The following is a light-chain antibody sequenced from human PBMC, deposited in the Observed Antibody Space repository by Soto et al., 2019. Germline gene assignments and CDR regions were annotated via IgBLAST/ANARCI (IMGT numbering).Light chain of an antibody. J-gene: IGKJ2*01. CDR1: QYVDSTS. V-gene: IGKV3-20*01. CDR2: GAS. Sequence: EIVLTQSPAILSLSPGDRASLSCRASQYVDSTSLVWYQHRPGQAPRLLIFGASMRALGIPDRFSGSGSGTNFTLTISRLEPEDFAVYFCQQYGMSPPFTFGQGTKLEIK. CDR3: QQYGMSPPFT.